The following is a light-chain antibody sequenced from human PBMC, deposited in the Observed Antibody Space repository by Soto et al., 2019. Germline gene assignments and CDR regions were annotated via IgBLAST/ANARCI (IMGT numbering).Light chain of an antibody. J-gene: IGKJ1*01. Sequence: DIQLTQSPSTLSASIGDRVTITCRASQSVDHWLAWYQQKPGEAPNLLISRTSTLQSGVPSRFSGSGSGTDFTLTISGLQPDDFATYYCQQYSHYSRTFGQGTKVEI. CDR1: QSVDHW. CDR3: QQYSHYSRT. CDR2: RTS. V-gene: IGKV1-5*03.